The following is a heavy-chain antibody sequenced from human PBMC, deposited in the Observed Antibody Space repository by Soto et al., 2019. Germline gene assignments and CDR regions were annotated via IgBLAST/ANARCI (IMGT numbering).Heavy chain of an antibody. Sequence: QVQLVESGGGVVQPGRSLRLSCAASGFTFSSYGMHWVRQAPGKGLEWVAVISYDGSNKYYADSVKGRFTISRDNSKNTLYMQMNRLRAEDTAVYYGAKDMGRLGELSLFDYWGQGTLVTLSS. V-gene: IGHV3-30*18. D-gene: IGHD3-16*02. CDR2: ISYDGSNK. CDR1: GFTFSSYG. J-gene: IGHJ4*02. CDR3: AKDMGRLGELSLFDY.